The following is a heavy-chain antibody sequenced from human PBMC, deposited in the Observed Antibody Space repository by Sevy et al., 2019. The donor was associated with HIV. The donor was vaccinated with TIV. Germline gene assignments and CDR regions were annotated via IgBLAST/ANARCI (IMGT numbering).Heavy chain of an antibody. CDR2: ITFDGRNK. D-gene: IGHD3-10*01. CDR3: AKESLVRGIKTEAFDI. Sequence: GSLRLSCAASGFIFRDYGMHWVRQAPGKGPEWVTFITFDGRNKNYGDSVRGRFTISRDNAKNTLYVQMNSLRDEDTAVYYCAKESLVRGIKTEAFDIWGQGTMVTVSS. CDR1: GFIFRDYG. V-gene: IGHV3-30*02. J-gene: IGHJ3*02.